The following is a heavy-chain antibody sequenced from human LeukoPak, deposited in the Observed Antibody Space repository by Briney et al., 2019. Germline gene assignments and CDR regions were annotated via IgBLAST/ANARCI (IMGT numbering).Heavy chain of an antibody. Sequence: SGGSLRLSYAASGFIFSDYYMSWIRQAPGKGLEWVSYISSSGNTINYADSVKGRFTISRDNARNSLYLQMNSLRAEDTAVYYCARDAGSYSFNYWGQGTLVTVSS. J-gene: IGHJ4*02. CDR1: GFIFSDYY. CDR2: ISSSGNTI. V-gene: IGHV3-11*04. CDR3: ARDAGSYSFNY. D-gene: IGHD6-13*01.